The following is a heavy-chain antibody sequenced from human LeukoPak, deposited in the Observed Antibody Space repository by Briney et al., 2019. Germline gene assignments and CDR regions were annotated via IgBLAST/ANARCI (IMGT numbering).Heavy chain of an antibody. J-gene: IGHJ4*02. V-gene: IGHV3-30-3*01. CDR3: ARDAPAETYYYDSSGWD. Sequence: GRSLRLSCAASGFTFSGYAMHWVRQAPGKGLEWVAVISYDGSNKYYADSVKGRFTISRDNSKNTLYLQMNSLRAEDTAVYYCARDAPAETYYYDSSGWDWGQGTLVTVSS. CDR1: GFTFSGYA. D-gene: IGHD3-22*01. CDR2: ISYDGSNK.